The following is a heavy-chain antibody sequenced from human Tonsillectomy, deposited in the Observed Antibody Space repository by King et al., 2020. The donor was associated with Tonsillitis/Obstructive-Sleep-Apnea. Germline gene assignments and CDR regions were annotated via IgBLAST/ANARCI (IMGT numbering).Heavy chain of an antibody. CDR2: IYYSGST. J-gene: IGHJ5*02. CDR3: MRGGSSWEGEDWFDP. CDR1: GGSISSSSYY. V-gene: IGHV4-39*01. Sequence: QLQESGPGLVKPSETLSLTCTVSGGSISSSSYYWGWIRQPPGKGLEWIGSIYYSGSTYYNPSLKSRVSISVDTSKNQFSLKLSSVTAADTAVYYCMRGGSSWEGEDWFDPWGQGTLVTVSS. D-gene: IGHD6-13*01.